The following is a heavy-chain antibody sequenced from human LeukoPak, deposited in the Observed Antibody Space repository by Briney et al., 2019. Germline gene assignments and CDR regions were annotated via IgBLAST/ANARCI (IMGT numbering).Heavy chain of an antibody. CDR1: GFTFSSYW. J-gene: IGHJ3*02. CDR2: IKQDGSEK. Sequence: QSGGSLRLSCAASGFTFSSYWMSWVRQAPGKGLEWVANIKQDGSEKYYVDSVKGRLTISRDNAKNSLYLQMNSLRAEDTAVYYCARDRTVRGVIVDAFDIWGQGTMVTVSS. D-gene: IGHD3-10*01. V-gene: IGHV3-7*01. CDR3: ARDRTVRGVIVDAFDI.